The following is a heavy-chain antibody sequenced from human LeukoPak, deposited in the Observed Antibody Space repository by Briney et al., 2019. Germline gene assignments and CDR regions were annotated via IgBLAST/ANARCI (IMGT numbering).Heavy chain of an antibody. V-gene: IGHV1-69*05. CDR2: IIPIFGTA. D-gene: IGHD6-19*01. CDR3: ARGDSSGWYSVDY. J-gene: IGHJ4*02. Sequence: SEKVSCKASGGTFSSYAISWVRQAPGQGLEWMGRIIPIFGTANYAQKFQGRVTITTDESTSTAYMELSSLRSEDTAVYYCARGDSSGWYSVDYWGQGTLVTVSS. CDR1: GGTFSSYA.